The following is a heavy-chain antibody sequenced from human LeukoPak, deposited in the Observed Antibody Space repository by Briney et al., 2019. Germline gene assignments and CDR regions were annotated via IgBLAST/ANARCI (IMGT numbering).Heavy chain of an antibody. Sequence: GGSLRLSCAASGFTFDDYAMHWVRQAPGKGLEWVSGISWNSGSIGYADSVKGRFTISRDNAKNSLYLQMNSLRAEDTAVYYCARQSSGYDLGYWGQGTLVTVSS. J-gene: IGHJ4*02. D-gene: IGHD5-12*01. CDR1: GFTFDDYA. CDR2: ISWNSGSI. CDR3: ARQSSGYDLGY. V-gene: IGHV3-9*01.